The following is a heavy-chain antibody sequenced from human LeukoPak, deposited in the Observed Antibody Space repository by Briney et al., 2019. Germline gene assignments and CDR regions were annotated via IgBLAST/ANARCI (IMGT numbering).Heavy chain of an antibody. V-gene: IGHV4-39*01. Sequence: SETLSLTCTVSGGSISSSSYYWGWIRQPPGKGLEWIGSIYYSGSTYYNPSLKSRVTISVDTSKDQFSLKLSSVTAADTAVYYCANFGVVIRWGQGTLVTVSS. J-gene: IGHJ4*02. CDR1: GGSISSSSYY. D-gene: IGHD3-3*01. CDR2: IYYSGST. CDR3: ANFGVVIR.